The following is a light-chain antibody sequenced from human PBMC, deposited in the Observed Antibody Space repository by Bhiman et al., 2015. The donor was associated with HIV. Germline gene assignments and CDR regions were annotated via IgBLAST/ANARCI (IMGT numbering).Light chain of an antibody. CDR2: QDN. Sequence: SYELTQPPSVSVSPGQTASITCSGDKLGDKYACWYQQKPGQSPVLVIYQDNKRPSGIPERFSGSTSGNTATLTISGTQTMDEADYYCQAWDSSTPFYVFGTGTKVTVL. V-gene: IGLV3-1*01. J-gene: IGLJ1*01. CDR3: QAWDSSTPFYV. CDR1: KLGDKY.